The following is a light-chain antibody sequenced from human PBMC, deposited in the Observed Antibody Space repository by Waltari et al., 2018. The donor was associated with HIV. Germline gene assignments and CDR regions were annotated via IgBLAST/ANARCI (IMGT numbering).Light chain of an antibody. V-gene: IGLV3-1*01. J-gene: IGLJ2*01. CDR1: KLGDKY. CDR2: QDW. CDR3: QAWDSNTVI. Sequence: SSELTQPPSVSVSPGQTASITCSGHKLGDKYACWFQQKPGQSPVLVIYQDWKRPSGIPERFFGSNSGNTATLTISGTQAMDEADYYCQAWDSNTVIFGGGTKLTVL.